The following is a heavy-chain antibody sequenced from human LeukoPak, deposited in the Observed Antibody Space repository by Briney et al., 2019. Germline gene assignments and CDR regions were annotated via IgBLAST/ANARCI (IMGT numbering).Heavy chain of an antibody. Sequence: ASVTVSYTAPGYTFTSYYMHWVRQAPGQGGEGMGIINPSDGSTSYAQQFQGRATMTRDPSTSTVYMELSSLRSDDTAVYYCARIIAVAGRDAFDMWGQGTMVSVS. CDR3: ARIIAVAGRDAFDM. CDR2: INPSDGST. J-gene: IGHJ3*02. D-gene: IGHD6-19*01. CDR1: GYTFTSYY. V-gene: IGHV1-46*01.